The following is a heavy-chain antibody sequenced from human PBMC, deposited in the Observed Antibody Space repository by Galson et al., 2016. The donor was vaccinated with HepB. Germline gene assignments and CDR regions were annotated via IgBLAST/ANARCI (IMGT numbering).Heavy chain of an antibody. V-gene: IGHV3-23*01. CDR1: GFTFSSYA. D-gene: IGHD3-3*01. CDR2: ITGTDYYT. CDR3: AKDPWGTIFGVIMSYYYYYKDV. Sequence: SLRLSCAASGFTFSSYAMNWVRQTPGKGLEWVASITGTDYYTYYADSIKDRFTISRDNSKNTLYLQMNSLRAEDTAVYYCAKDPWGTIFGVIMSYYYYYKDVWGKGATVTVSS. J-gene: IGHJ6*03.